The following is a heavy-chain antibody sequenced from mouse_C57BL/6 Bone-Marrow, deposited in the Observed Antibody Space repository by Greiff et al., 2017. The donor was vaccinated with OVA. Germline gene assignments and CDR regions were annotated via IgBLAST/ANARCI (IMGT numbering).Heavy chain of an antibody. CDR3: ASITTVVAKGLYYYAMDY. D-gene: IGHD1-1*01. CDR2: IWSGGST. J-gene: IGHJ4*01. CDR1: GFSLTSYG. Sequence: QVQLQQSGPGLVQPSQRLSITCTVSGFSLTSYGVHWVRQSPGKGLEWLGVIWSGGSTDYNAAFISRLSISKDNSKSQVFFKMNSLQADDTAIYYCASITTVVAKGLYYYAMDYWGQGTSVTVSS. V-gene: IGHV2-2*01.